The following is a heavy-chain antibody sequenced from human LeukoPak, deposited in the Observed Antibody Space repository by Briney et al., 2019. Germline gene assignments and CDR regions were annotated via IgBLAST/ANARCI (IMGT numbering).Heavy chain of an antibody. J-gene: IGHJ4*02. D-gene: IGHD3-10*01. CDR1: GFTFSSYS. CDR2: ISSSSSYI. Sequence: GGSLRLSCAASGFTFSSYSMNWVRQAPGKGLEWVSSISSSSSYIYYADSVKGRFTISRDNAKNSLYLQMNSLRAEDTAVYYCARDPGGFHYGSEHEKNFDYWGQGTLVTVSS. CDR3: ARDPGGFHYGSEHEKNFDY. V-gene: IGHV3-21*01.